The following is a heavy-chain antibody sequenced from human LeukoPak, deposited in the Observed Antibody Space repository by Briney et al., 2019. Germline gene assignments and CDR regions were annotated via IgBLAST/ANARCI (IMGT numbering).Heavy chain of an antibody. Sequence: GGSLRLSCAASGFTFSSHAMGGVRRAPRRGLEWVSSITGSGGSTYYEDSLKGRFTIARDNSRNTLYLDMNSLRAEDTAVYYCANDGGGVLEWLNYMDVWGQGTPVTVSS. CDR2: ITGSGGST. V-gene: IGHV3-23*01. CDR1: GFTFSSHA. J-gene: IGHJ6*02. D-gene: IGHD3-3*01. CDR3: ANDGGGVLEWLNYMDV.